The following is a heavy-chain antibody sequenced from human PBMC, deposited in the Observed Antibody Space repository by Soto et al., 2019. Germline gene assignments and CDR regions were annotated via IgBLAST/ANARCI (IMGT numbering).Heavy chain of an antibody. V-gene: IGHV1-69*13. J-gene: IGHJ6*02. CDR3: ARDDATYCGGDCYRYFYYGMDV. CDR1: GGTFSNHA. Sequence: SVKVSCKASGGTFSNHAISWVRQAPGQGLEWVGGIIPMFPTADYAQRFQGRVTITADDSTTTVYMELSGLRSEDTAMYYCARDDATYCGGDCYRYFYYGMDVWGQVTTVTVSS. CDR2: IIPMFPTA. D-gene: IGHD2-21*02.